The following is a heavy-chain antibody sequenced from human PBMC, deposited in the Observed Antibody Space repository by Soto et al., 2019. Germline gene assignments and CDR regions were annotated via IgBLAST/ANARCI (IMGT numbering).Heavy chain of an antibody. Sequence: SGFTFSKYPVRWVRQAPGKGLEWVSYISSSGSTIYYADSVKGRFTISRDNAKNSLYLQMNSLRAEDTAVYYCARGTYGDLPYWGQGTLVTVSS. V-gene: IGHV3-11*04. CDR3: ARGTYGDLPY. J-gene: IGHJ4*02. CDR1: GFTFSKYP. CDR2: ISSSGSTI. D-gene: IGHD4-17*01.